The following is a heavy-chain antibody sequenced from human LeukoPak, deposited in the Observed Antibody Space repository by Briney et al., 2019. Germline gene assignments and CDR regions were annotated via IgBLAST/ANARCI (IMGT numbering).Heavy chain of an antibody. Sequence: GGSLRLSCAASGFTFSDYHMSWIRQAPGKGLEWISYIRSSGSDTNYADSVRGRFTISRDNAKNSLYLQMNSLRAEDTAVYYCATAGDYYFDYWGQGTLVTVSS. CDR1: GFTFSDYH. J-gene: IGHJ4*02. CDR3: ATAGDYYFDY. D-gene: IGHD2-21*02. CDR2: IRSSGSDT. V-gene: IGHV3-11*03.